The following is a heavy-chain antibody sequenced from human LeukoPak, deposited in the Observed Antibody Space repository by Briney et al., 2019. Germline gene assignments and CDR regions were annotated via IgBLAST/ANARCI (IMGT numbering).Heavy chain of an antibody. Sequence: SETLSLTCTVSGGSINFYYWSWIRQPPGKRLEWIAYIFTSGSTSYNPSLKSRGTISVDMSKNQFSLKLSSVTAADTAVYYCARHHQQLVTGYDYWGQGTLVTVSS. CDR2: IFTSGST. V-gene: IGHV4-4*09. D-gene: IGHD6-13*01. CDR3: ARHHQQLVTGYDY. CDR1: GGSINFYY. J-gene: IGHJ4*02.